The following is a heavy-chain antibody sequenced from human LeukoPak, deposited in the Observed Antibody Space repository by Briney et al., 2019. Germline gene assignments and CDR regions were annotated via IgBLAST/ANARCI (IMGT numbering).Heavy chain of an antibody. CDR3: APVPWARGVIIKQYYFDY. CDR2: ISSSSSTI. Sequence: QSGGSLRLSCAASGFTFSSYSMNWVRQAPGKGLEWVSYISSSSSTIYYADSVKGRFTISRDNAKNSLYLQMNSLRAEDTAVYYCAPVPWARGVIIKQYYFDYWGQGTLVTVSS. J-gene: IGHJ4*02. D-gene: IGHD3-10*01. V-gene: IGHV3-48*04. CDR1: GFTFSSYS.